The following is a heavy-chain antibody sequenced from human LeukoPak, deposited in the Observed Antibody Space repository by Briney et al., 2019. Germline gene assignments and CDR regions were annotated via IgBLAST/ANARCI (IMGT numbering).Heavy chain of an antibody. D-gene: IGHD5-12*01. J-gene: IGHJ6*03. Sequence: ASVKVSCKASGYTFTSHDINWVRQATGQGLEWMGWMNPNSGNTGYAQKFQGRVTITRNTSISTAYMELSSLRSEDTAVYYCATHSPEWRYSGYYNYYYIDVWGKGTTVTVSS. CDR2: MNPNSGNT. CDR3: ATHSPEWRYSGYYNYYYIDV. V-gene: IGHV1-8*03. CDR1: GYTFTSHD.